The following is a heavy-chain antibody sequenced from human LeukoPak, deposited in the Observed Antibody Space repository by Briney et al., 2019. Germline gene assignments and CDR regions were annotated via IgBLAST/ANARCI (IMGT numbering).Heavy chain of an antibody. Sequence: GSLRLSCAASGFTFSSYSMNWVGQAPGKGLEGGSSISSSSSYIYYADSVKGRFTISRDNAKNSLYLQMNSLRAEDTAVYYCARENYGSGSYEGYFDYWGQGTLVTVSS. CDR1: GFTFSSYS. V-gene: IGHV3-21*01. CDR2: ISSSSSYI. J-gene: IGHJ4*02. CDR3: ARENYGSGSYEGYFDY. D-gene: IGHD3-10*01.